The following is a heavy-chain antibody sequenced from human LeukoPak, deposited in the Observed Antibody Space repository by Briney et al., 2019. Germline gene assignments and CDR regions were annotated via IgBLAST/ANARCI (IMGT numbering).Heavy chain of an antibody. D-gene: IGHD3/OR15-3a*01. Sequence: GGSLRPSCAASGFTFSSYAMSWVRQAPGKGLEWVSAISGSGGSTYYADSVKGRFTISRDNSKNTLYLQMNSLRAEDTAVYYCARGPWKASYDGTDYFLQYFDKWGQGTLVTVSS. CDR2: ISGSGGST. V-gene: IGHV3-23*01. J-gene: IGHJ4*02. CDR3: ARGPWKASYDGTDYFLQYFDK. CDR1: GFTFSSYA.